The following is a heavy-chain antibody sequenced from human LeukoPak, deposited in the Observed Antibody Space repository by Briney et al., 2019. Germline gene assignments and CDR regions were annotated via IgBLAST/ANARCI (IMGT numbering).Heavy chain of an antibody. Sequence: LSETLSLTCTVSGGSISSGGYYWSWIRQHPGKGLEWIGNNYYSGNTYYNPSLKSRVTISVDTSKNQFSLKLSSVTAADTAVYYCAREGAYCGGDCYLNYFDYWGQGTLVTVSS. CDR1: GGSISSGGYY. D-gene: IGHD2-21*02. CDR2: NYYSGNT. CDR3: AREGAYCGGDCYLNYFDY. V-gene: IGHV4-31*03. J-gene: IGHJ4*02.